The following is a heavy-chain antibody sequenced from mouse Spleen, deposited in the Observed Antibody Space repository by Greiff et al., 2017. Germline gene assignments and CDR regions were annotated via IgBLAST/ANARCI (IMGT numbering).Heavy chain of an antibody. Sequence: EVQGVESGGGLVKPGGSLKLSCAASGFTFSSYAMSWVRQTPEKRLEWVATISDGGSYTYYPDNVKGRFTISRDNAKNNLYLQMSHLKSEDTAMYYCARIEGWYFDVWGTGTTVTVSS. CDR2: ISDGGSYT. CDR1: GFTFSSYA. V-gene: IGHV5-4*01. CDR3: ARIEGWYFDV. J-gene: IGHJ1*03.